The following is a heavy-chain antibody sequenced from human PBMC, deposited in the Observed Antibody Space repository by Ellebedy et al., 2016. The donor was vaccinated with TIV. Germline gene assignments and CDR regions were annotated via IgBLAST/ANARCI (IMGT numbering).Heavy chain of an antibody. CDR3: ARIRSSSLKSYYYYMDV. J-gene: IGHJ6*03. Sequence: GESLKISXTTSGFSFGDYAMSWFRQAPGKGLEWVGFIRSKAYGGTTEYAASVKGRFTISRDDSKSIAYLQMNGLKTEDTAVYYCARIRSSSLKSYYYYMDVWGKGTTVTVSS. D-gene: IGHD6-6*01. CDR2: IRSKAYGGTT. V-gene: IGHV3-49*03. CDR1: GFSFGDYA.